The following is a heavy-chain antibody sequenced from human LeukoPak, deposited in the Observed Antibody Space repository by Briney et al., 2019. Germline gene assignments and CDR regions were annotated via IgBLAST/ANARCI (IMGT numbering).Heavy chain of an antibody. CDR3: ARTPSYFESTGSFDY. J-gene: IGHJ4*02. CDR2: ISYDGSDK. D-gene: IGHD3-22*01. V-gene: IGHV3-30*04. Sequence: GRSLRLSCAASGFTFRSYRMHWVRQAPGKGLEWVAVISYDGSDKDYADSVKGRFTISRDNAKNTVHLDMNSLTTEDTAVYYCARTPSYFESTGSFDYWGQGTLVIVSS. CDR1: GFTFRSYR.